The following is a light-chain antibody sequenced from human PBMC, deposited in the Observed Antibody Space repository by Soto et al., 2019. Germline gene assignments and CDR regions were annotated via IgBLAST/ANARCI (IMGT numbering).Light chain of an antibody. Sequence: EIVMTQSPATLSVSPGERATLSCRASQSVNSNLAWYQQKPGQAPRLLIYGASTRATGIPARFSGSGSGTEFTLTISSLQFEDFAIYYCHQYDNWWTFGQGTKVDIK. CDR3: HQYDNWWT. V-gene: IGKV3-15*01. CDR2: GAS. J-gene: IGKJ1*01. CDR1: QSVNSN.